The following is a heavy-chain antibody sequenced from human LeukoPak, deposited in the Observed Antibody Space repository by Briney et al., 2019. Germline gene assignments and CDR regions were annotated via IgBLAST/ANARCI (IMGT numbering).Heavy chain of an antibody. Sequence: GASVKVSCKASGYTFTSYYMHWVRQAPGQGLEWMGIINPSGGSTSYAQKFQGRVTMTRDTSTSTFYMELSSLRSEDTAVYYCARDQGLIVEVAATLADWGQGTLVTVSS. CDR1: GYTFTSYY. CDR3: ARDQGLIVEVAATLAD. CDR2: INPSGGST. J-gene: IGHJ4*02. D-gene: IGHD2-15*01. V-gene: IGHV1-46*01.